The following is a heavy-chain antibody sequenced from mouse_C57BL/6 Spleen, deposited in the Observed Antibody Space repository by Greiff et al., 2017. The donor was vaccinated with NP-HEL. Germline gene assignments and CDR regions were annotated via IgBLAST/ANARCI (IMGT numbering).Heavy chain of an antibody. V-gene: IGHV1-80*01. D-gene: IGHD1-2*01. J-gene: IGHJ2*01. Sequence: QVQLQQSGAELVKPGASVKISCKASGYAFSSYWMNWVKQRPGKGLEWIGQIYPGDGDTNYNGKFKGKATLTADKSSSTAYMQLSSLTSEDSAVYFCARKPHYYEGGFDYWGQGTTLTVSS. CDR1: GYAFSSYW. CDR3: ARKPHYYEGGFDY. CDR2: IYPGDGDT.